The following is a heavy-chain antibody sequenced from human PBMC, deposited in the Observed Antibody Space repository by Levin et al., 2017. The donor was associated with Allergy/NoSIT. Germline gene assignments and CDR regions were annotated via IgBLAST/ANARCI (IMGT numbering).Heavy chain of an antibody. CDR2: ISSSSSYI. J-gene: IGHJ4*02. V-gene: IGHV3-21*01. CDR3: ARAGGWYDY. D-gene: IGHD6-19*01. Sequence: HGESLKISCAASGFTFSSYSMNWVRQAPGKGLEWVSSISSSSSYIYYADSVKGRFTISRDNAKNSLYLQMNSLRAEDTAVYYCARAGGWYDYWGQGTLVTVSS. CDR1: GFTFSSYS.